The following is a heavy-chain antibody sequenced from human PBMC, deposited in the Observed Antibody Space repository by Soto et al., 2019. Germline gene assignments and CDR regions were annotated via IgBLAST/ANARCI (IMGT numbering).Heavy chain of an antibody. CDR2: INHSGST. CDR3: AAERRSSSWYLRYWFDP. V-gene: IGHV4-34*01. D-gene: IGHD6-13*01. Sequence: PSETLSLTCAVYGGSFSGYYWSWIRQPPGKGLEWIGEINHSGSTNYNPSLKSRVTISVDTSKNQFSLKLSSVTAADTAVYYCAAERRSSSWYLRYWFDPWGQGTLVTVSS. CDR1: GGSFSGYY. J-gene: IGHJ5*02.